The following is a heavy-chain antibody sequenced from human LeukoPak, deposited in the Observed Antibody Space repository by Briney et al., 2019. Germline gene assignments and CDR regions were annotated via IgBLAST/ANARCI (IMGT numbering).Heavy chain of an antibody. J-gene: IGHJ4*02. Sequence: GESLKISCKGSGYSFTNYWIGWVRQMPGKGLEWMGIIYPGDSDTRYSPSFQGQVTISVDKSISTAYLQWSSLKASDTAMYYCARRAYLATITADVEYWGQGTPVTVSS. D-gene: IGHD5-24*01. V-gene: IGHV5-51*01. CDR2: IYPGDSDT. CDR3: ARRAYLATITADVEY. CDR1: GYSFTNYW.